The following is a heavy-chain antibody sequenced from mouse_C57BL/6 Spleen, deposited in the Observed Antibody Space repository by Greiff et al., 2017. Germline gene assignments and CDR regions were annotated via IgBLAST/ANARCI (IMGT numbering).Heavy chain of an antibody. J-gene: IGHJ2*01. Sequence: EVKVVESGGGLVKPGGSLKLSCAASGFTFSSYTMSWVRQTPEKRLEWVATISGGGGNTYYPASVKGRFTISRDNAKNTLYLQMSSLRSEDTALYYCSRQPNLYYFDYWGQGTTLTVSS. CDR2: ISGGGGNT. CDR3: SRQPNLYYFDY. V-gene: IGHV5-9*01. CDR1: GFTFSSYT. D-gene: IGHD4-1*01.